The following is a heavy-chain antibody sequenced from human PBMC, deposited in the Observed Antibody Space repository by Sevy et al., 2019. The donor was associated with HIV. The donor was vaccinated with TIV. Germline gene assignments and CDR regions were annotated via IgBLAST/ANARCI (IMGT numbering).Heavy chain of an antibody. CDR2: IIPVFGSA. CDR1: GDTFGNYA. Sequence: ASVKVSCKASGDTFGNYAIAWVRQAPGQGLEWMGGIIPVFGSANSAQKFQDRVTITADVSTSTAYMELRSLTSEDTAVYYCARSNPDGYNYSYYYGMDVWGQGTTVTVCS. V-gene: IGHV1-69*13. CDR3: ARSNPDGYNYSYYYGMDV. D-gene: IGHD5-12*01. J-gene: IGHJ6*02.